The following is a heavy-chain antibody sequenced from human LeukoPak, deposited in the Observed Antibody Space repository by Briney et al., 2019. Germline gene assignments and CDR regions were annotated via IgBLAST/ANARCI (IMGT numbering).Heavy chain of an antibody. CDR3: ARGYYHYDSSGTYSRYFDY. D-gene: IGHD3-22*01. V-gene: IGHV1-69*04. J-gene: IGHJ4*02. Sequence: SVKVSCKASGGTFSSYAISWVRQAPGQGLEWMGRIIPILGIANYAQKFQGRVTITADKSTSTAYMELSSLRSEDTAVYYCARGYYHYDSSGTYSRYFDYWGQGTLVTVSS. CDR1: GGTFSSYA. CDR2: IIPILGIA.